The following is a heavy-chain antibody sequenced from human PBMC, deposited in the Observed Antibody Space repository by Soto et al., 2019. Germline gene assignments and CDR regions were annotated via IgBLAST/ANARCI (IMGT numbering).Heavy chain of an antibody. V-gene: IGHV2-5*01. D-gene: IGHD5-12*01. J-gene: IGHJ4*02. CDR2: IYGNDDK. Sequence: VSGPPRVTPTQPPPLTATSPGSPPGPVEGGGAGFRQPPGRALEGLALIYGNDDKRYSPSLKSRLTITKDTPKNQVVLTMTNMDPVDTATYYCAHRQRDGYKVGYWGQGTLVTVSS. CDR3: AHRQRDGYKVGY. CDR1: GSPPGPVEGG.